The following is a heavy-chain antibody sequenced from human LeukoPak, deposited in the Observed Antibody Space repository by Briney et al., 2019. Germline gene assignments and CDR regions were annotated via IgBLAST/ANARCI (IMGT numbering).Heavy chain of an antibody. CDR1: GFTFSSYA. V-gene: IGHV3-23*01. D-gene: IGHD5-24*01. Sequence: GGSLRLSCAASGFTFSSYAMSWVRQAPGKGLEWVSGIIPSGHTTYYADSVRGRFTISRDNSRNTVYLQMNSLRAEDTAVYYCAKDDRWLQFCCWGQGTLVTVSS. CDR3: AKDDRWLQFCC. J-gene: IGHJ4*02. CDR2: IIPSGHTT.